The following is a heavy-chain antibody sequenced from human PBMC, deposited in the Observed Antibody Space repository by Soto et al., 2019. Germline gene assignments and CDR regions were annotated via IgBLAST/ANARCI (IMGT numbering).Heavy chain of an antibody. CDR1: GFDFSRFW. J-gene: IGHJ4*02. CDR3: ATLNSFGSDY. Sequence: VGSLRLSCAASGFDFSRFWMHWVRQAPGKGLVWVSRIYSDGSGPMYADSVKGRFTISRDNAKSTLYLQMNSLRAEDTAVYYCATLNSFGSDYWGQGTLVTVSS. V-gene: IGHV3-74*03. D-gene: IGHD5-18*01. CDR2: IYSDGSGP.